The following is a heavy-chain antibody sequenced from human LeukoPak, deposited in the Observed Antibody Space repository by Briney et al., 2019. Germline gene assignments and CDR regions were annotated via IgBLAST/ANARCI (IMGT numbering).Heavy chain of an antibody. J-gene: IGHJ3*02. CDR1: GLTVTNVW. CDR2: IRSKSTGGTT. D-gene: IGHD6-19*01. V-gene: IGHV3-15*01. Sequence: GGSLRLSCAASGLTVTNVWIAWVRQSPGKGLEWIGRIRSKSTGGTTDYAAPEKGRFTISRDDSKNTLYLEMNSLKDEDTAVYYCTKGGWADAFDIWGQGTMVPVSS. CDR3: TKGGWADAFDI.